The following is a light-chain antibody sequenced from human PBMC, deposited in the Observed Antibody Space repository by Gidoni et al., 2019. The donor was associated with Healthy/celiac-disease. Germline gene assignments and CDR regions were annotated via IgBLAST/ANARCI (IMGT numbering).Light chain of an antibody. CDR2: AAS. J-gene: IGKJ2*01. Sequence: DLQMTHSPSSLSASVGDRVTITCRASQGISNSLAWYQQKPGKAPKLLLYAASRLESGVPSRFSGSGSGTDYTLTISSLQPEDFATYYCQQYYSTPYTFGQGTKLEIK. CDR3: QQYYSTPYT. V-gene: IGKV1-NL1*01. CDR1: QGISNS.